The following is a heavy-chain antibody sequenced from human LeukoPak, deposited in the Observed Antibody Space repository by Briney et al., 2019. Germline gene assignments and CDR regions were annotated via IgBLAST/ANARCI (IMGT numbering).Heavy chain of an antibody. V-gene: IGHV3-43*02. Sequence: GGSLRLSRAASGFTFDDYAMHWVRQAPGKGLEWVSLISGDGGSTYYADSVKGRFTISRDNSKNSLYLQMNSLRTEDTALYYCAKDTEIQLWQGALNYWGQGTLVTVSS. D-gene: IGHD5-18*01. J-gene: IGHJ4*02. CDR2: ISGDGGST. CDR1: GFTFDDYA. CDR3: AKDTEIQLWQGALNY.